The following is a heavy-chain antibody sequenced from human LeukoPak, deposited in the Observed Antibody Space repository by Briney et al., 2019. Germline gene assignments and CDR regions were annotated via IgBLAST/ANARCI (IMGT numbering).Heavy chain of an antibody. D-gene: IGHD3-22*01. J-gene: IGHJ5*02. Sequence: KSSETLSLTCTVSGGFTTTHYWSWIRQPPGKGLEWIGFIYYSGTTNYNPSLRSRVTISVDTSKNQFSLSLTSVSAADTAVHYCARNFNQYDNGGYYVWFDPWGQGTLVTVSS. CDR3: ARNFNQYDNGGYYVWFDP. CDR2: IYYSGTT. CDR1: GGFTTTHY. V-gene: IGHV4-59*11.